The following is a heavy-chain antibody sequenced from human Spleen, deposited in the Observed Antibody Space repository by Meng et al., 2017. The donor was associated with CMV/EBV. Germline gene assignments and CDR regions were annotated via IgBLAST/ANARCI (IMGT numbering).Heavy chain of an antibody. CDR2: IYPADADT. J-gene: IGHJ6*02. D-gene: IGHD5-18*01. CDR1: GYIFSSHW. Sequence: GSLKISCQASGYIFSSHWIGWVRQMPGKGLEWMGIIYPADADTKYSPSFQGQVSISADRSISTTYLQWNSVKTSDTAMYYCARMQLGGYYGMDVWGQGTTVTVSS. CDR3: ARMQLGGYYGMDV. V-gene: IGHV5-51*01.